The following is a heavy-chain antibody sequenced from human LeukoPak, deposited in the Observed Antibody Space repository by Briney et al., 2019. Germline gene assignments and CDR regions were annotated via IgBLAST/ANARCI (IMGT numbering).Heavy chain of an antibody. Sequence: AAVKVSCKASLYTLTSYDINWVRQAAGQGREWMGWMNPNSGNTGYAQKFQGRVTMTKNTSISTSYMELSSLRSEDTAVYYCARSIETLTYSSSWYFPVDYWGQGTLVTVSS. CDR3: ARSIETLTYSSSWYFPVDY. V-gene: IGHV1-8*01. J-gene: IGHJ4*02. CDR1: LYTLTSYD. CDR2: MNPNSGNT. D-gene: IGHD6-13*01.